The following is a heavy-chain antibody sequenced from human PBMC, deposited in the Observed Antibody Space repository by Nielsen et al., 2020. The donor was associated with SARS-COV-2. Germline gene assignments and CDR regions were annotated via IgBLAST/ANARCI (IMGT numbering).Heavy chain of an antibody. D-gene: IGHD6-19*01. J-gene: IGHJ4*02. CDR3: ASSGWLDY. CDR1: GFTFDDYA. V-gene: IGHV3-9*01. CDR2: ISWNSGSI. Sequence: SLKISCAASGFTFDDYAMHWVRQAPGKGLERVSGISWNSGSIGYADSVKGRFTISRDNAQSSLYLLMNNLRAEDTAVYYCASSGWLDYWGQGTRVTVSS.